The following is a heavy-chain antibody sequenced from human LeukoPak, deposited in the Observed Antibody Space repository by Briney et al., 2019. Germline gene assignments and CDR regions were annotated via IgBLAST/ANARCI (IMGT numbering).Heavy chain of an antibody. V-gene: IGHV3-30*18. D-gene: IGHD4-11*01. CDR1: GFTFSSYG. J-gene: IGHJ6*03. CDR3: AKDGAHTVTTFYYFYYMDV. CDR2: ISYDGSNK. Sequence: PGGSLRLSCAASGFTFSSYGMHWVRQAPGKGLEWVAVISYDGSNKYYADSVKGRFTISRDNSKNTLYLQMNSLRAEGTAVYYCAKDGAHTVTTFYYFYYMDVWGKGTTVTVSS.